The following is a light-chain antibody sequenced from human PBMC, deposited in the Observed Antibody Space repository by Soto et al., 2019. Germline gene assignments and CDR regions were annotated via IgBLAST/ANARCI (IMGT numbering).Light chain of an antibody. CDR1: QSVNSY. V-gene: IGKV3-11*01. CDR2: DVF. Sequence: EIVLTQSPATLSLSPGETATLSCRASQSVNSYLAWYQQLHGQAPRLLIYDVFKRATGISARFSASGSGTDFTLTITSLEPEDFAVYYWQQRSDWPITFGQGTRLEMK. CDR3: QQRSDWPIT. J-gene: IGKJ5*01.